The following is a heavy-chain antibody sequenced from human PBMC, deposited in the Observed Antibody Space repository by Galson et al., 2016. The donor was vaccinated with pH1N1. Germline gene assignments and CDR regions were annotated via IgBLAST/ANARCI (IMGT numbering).Heavy chain of an antibody. Sequence: SETLSLTCTVSGGSISSHYWSWIRQPPGKGLEWIGYIYYSGSTNYNPSLKSRVTISVDTSKNQFSLKLTSVTAADTAVYFCARVLWFGELGGWFDPWGQGTLVTVSS. CDR1: GGSISSHY. V-gene: IGHV4-59*11. CDR3: ARVLWFGELGGWFDP. D-gene: IGHD3-10*01. CDR2: IYYSGST. J-gene: IGHJ5*02.